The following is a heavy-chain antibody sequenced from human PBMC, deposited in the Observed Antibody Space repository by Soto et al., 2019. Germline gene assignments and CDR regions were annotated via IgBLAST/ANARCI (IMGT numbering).Heavy chain of an antibody. J-gene: IGHJ4*02. CDR2: ISYDGSNK. V-gene: IGHV3-30-3*01. D-gene: IGHD3-22*01. Sequence: QVQLVESGGGEVQPGRSLRLSCAASGFTFSSYAMHWVRQAPGKGLEWVAVISYDGSNKYYADSVKGRFTISRDNSKNTLYLQMNSLRAEDTAVYYCARDPLSFIVVAPMGDYWGQGTLVTVSS. CDR1: GFTFSSYA. CDR3: ARDPLSFIVVAPMGDY.